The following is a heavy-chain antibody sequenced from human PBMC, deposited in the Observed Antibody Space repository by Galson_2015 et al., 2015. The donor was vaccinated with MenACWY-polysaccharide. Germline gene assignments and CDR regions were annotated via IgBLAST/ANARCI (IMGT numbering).Heavy chain of an antibody. CDR1: GFTFNDFW. Sequence: SLRLSCAASGFTFNDFWLSWVRQAPGKGLEWVANINQYGSEKYYVDSVKGRFTISRDNAKNSLYLQMNSLRAEDTAVYYCARDGGRSIGTTQRGYLGQGTLVTVSS. D-gene: IGHD1-1*01. CDR3: ARDGGRSIGTTQRGY. J-gene: IGHJ4*02. CDR2: INQYGSEK. V-gene: IGHV3-7*01.